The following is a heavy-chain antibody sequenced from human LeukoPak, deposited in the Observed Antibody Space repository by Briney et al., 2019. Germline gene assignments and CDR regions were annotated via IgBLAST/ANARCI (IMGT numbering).Heavy chain of an antibody. CDR1: GFTLSSYA. CDR3: AKAVVGGTVRDY. D-gene: IGHD2-15*01. V-gene: IGHV3-23*01. Sequence: GGSLSHSCAASGFTLSSYAMSWVRQAPGKGLEWVSAIGGSGGTTYYADSVKGRFTISRENPKNTLHLQMNSLRPDDTAVYYCAKAVVGGTVRDYWGQGTLVTVSS. J-gene: IGHJ4*02. CDR2: IGGSGGTT.